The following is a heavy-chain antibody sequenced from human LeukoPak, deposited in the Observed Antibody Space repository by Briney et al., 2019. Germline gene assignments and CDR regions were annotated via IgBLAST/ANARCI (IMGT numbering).Heavy chain of an antibody. CDR1: GGSIGSSSYH. J-gene: IGHJ2*01. V-gene: IGHV4-39*01. D-gene: IGHD4-23*01. CDR3: VRRDGGNLYWYFDL. CDR2: IYYSGST. Sequence: PSETLSLTRTVSGGSIGSSSYHWGWIRQPPGKGLEWIGNIYYSGSTFYNPSLKSRVTISVDTSKNQFSLKLSSVTATDTAVYYCVRRDGGNLYWYFDLWGRGTLVTASS.